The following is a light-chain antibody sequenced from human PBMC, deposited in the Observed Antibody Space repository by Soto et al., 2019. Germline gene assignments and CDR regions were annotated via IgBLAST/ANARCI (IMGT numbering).Light chain of an antibody. CDR3: VLHMGSGSVV. V-gene: IGLV8-61*01. CDR2: STN. Sequence: QTVVTQEPSFSVSPGGTVTLTCGLSSGSVLPSYYPSWYQQTPGQAPRTLIYSTNIRSSGVPDRFSSSILGNKAALTITGAQADDESDYYCVLHMGSGSVVFGGGTKLTVL. J-gene: IGLJ2*01. CDR1: SGSVLPSYY.